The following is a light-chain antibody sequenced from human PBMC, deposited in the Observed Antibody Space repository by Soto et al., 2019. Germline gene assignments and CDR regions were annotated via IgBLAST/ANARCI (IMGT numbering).Light chain of an antibody. CDR1: SSDVGGYNY. J-gene: IGLJ2*01. CDR2: EVS. Sequence: QSVLTQPASVSGSPGQSITISCTGTSSDVGGYNYVSWYQQHPGKAPKLIISEVSNRPSGVSNRFSGSKSGNTASLTISGLQAEDEADYYCSSYTSSTTLIFGGGTKVTVL. CDR3: SSYTSSTTLI. V-gene: IGLV2-14*01.